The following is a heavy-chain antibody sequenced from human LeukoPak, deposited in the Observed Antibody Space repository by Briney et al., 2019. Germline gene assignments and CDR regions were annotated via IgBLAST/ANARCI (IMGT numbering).Heavy chain of an antibody. CDR3: AKDFTVVVTAIVDY. CDR2: ISGSGGST. CDR1: GITFSSCA. V-gene: IGHV3-23*01. Sequence: GGSLRLSCAASGITFSSCAMSWVRQAPGKGLEWVSAISGSGGSTYYADSVKGRFTISRDNSKNTLYLQMNSLSVEDTAVYYCAKDFTVVVTAIVDYWGQGTLVTVSS. J-gene: IGHJ4*02. D-gene: IGHD2-21*02.